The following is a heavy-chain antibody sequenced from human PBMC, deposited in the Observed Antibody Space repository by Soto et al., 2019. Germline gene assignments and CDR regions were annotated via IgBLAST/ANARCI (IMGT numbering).Heavy chain of an antibody. CDR3: ARGRYCLTGRCFPNWFDS. D-gene: IGHD7-27*01. Sequence: SETLSLTCSVSGNSISNLDYFWAWIRQPPGQALEYIGYIYKSATTYYNPPFESRVAISVDTSKSQFSLNVTSVTAADTAVYFCARGRYCLTGRCFPNWFDSWGQGALVTVSS. CDR1: GNSISNLDYF. V-gene: IGHV4-30-4*01. CDR2: IYKSATT. J-gene: IGHJ5*01.